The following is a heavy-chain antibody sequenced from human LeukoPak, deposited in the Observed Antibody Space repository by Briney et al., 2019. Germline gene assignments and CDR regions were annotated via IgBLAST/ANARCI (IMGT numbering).Heavy chain of an antibody. Sequence: GGSLRLSCAASGFTFSSYAMHWVSQAPGKGLEWVAVISYDGSNKYYADSVKGRFTISRDNSKNTLYLQMNSLRAEDTAVYYCARESIVGATTTFDYWGQGTLVTVSS. CDR1: GFTFSSYA. CDR3: ARESIVGATTTFDY. J-gene: IGHJ4*02. CDR2: ISYDGSNK. D-gene: IGHD1-26*01. V-gene: IGHV3-30-3*01.